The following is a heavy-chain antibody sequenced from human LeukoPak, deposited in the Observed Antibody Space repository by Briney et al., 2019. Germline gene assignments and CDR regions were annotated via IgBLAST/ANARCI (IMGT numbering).Heavy chain of an antibody. J-gene: IGHJ4*02. V-gene: IGHV3-23*01. CDR3: AKDLGRYRNNYFDY. D-gene: IGHD1-26*01. Sequence: GGSLRLSCAASGFTFSSYAMRWVRQAPRKGLEWVATISGSGGGKYYADSVKGRFTISRDDSKNTLYLQMNSLRAEATAVYYCAKDLGRYRNNYFDYWGQGTLVTVSS. CDR1: GFTFSSYA. CDR2: ISGSGGGK.